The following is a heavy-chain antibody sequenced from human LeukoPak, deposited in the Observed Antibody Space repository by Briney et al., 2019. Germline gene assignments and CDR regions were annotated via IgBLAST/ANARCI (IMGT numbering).Heavy chain of an antibody. CDR3: ARARGGYSSGLFDY. V-gene: IGHV4-59*01. D-gene: IGHD6-19*01. CDR2: NSGIT. J-gene: IGHJ4*02. CDR1: GDSISSYY. Sequence: SETLSLTCTVFGDSISSYYWSWIRQPPGKGLEWIGSNSGITSYNPSLKSRVIISVHTSKNQFSLKLSSVTAADAAVYYCARARGGYSSGLFDYWGQGTLVTVSS.